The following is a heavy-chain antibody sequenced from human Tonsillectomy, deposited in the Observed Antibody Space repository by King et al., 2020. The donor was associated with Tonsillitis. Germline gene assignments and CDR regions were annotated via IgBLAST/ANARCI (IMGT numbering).Heavy chain of an antibody. D-gene: IGHD1-20*01. V-gene: IGHV3-48*01. Sequence: VQLVESGGGLVQPGGSLRLSCAASGFTFSSYSMNWVRQAPGKGLEWVSYISSSSITIYYADSVKGRFTISRDNAKNSLYLQMNSLRAEDTAVYYCARGGITGTTNWFDPWGQGTLVTVSS. CDR1: GFTFSSYS. CDR2: ISSSSITI. J-gene: IGHJ5*02. CDR3: ARGGITGTTNWFDP.